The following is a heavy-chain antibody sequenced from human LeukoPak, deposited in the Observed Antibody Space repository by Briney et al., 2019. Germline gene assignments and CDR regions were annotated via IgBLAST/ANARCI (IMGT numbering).Heavy chain of an antibody. Sequence: PSETLSLTCAVYGGSFSGYYWSWIRQPPGKGLEWIGEINHSGSTNYNPSLKSRVTMSVDTSKNQFSLKLNSVTAADTAVYYCARDYDVLTAYPPTQLFDPWGQGTLVTVSS. D-gene: IGHD3-9*01. CDR2: INHSGST. CDR1: GGSFSGYY. V-gene: IGHV4-34*01. J-gene: IGHJ5*02. CDR3: ARDYDVLTAYPPTQLFDP.